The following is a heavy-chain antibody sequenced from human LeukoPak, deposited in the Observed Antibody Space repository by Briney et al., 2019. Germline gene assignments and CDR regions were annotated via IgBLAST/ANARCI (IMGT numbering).Heavy chain of an antibody. CDR3: ARGRRIGEYSSSRHY. CDR2: INHSGST. CDR1: GGSFSGYY. J-gene: IGHJ4*02. D-gene: IGHD6-13*01. V-gene: IGHV4-34*01. Sequence: SETLSLTCAVYGGSFSGYYWSWIRQPPGKGLEWIGEINHSGSTNYNPSLKSRVTISVDTSKNQFSLKLSSVTAADTAVYYCARGRRIGEYSSSRHYWGQGTLVTVSS.